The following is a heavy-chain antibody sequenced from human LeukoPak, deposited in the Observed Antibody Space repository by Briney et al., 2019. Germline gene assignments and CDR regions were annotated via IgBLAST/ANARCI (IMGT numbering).Heavy chain of an antibody. D-gene: IGHD2-21*02. Sequence: PGGSLRLSCAASGFTFSDYYMSWIRQAPGKGLEWVSYISTSGSTIYYADSVKGRFTISRDNSKNTLYLQMNSLRAEDTAVYYCAKVEPFCGGDCYSGFNYWGQGTLVTVSS. J-gene: IGHJ4*02. CDR1: GFTFSDYY. CDR2: ISTSGSTI. V-gene: IGHV3-11*01. CDR3: AKVEPFCGGDCYSGFNY.